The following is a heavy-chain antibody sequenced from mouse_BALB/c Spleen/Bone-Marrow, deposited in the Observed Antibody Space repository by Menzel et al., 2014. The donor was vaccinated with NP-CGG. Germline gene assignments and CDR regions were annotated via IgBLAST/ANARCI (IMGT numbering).Heavy chain of an antibody. CDR3: ARCYYGYAMVY. J-gene: IGHJ4*01. D-gene: IGHD1-1*01. CDR1: GFSLTSYG. Sequence: QVQLKDSGPGLVAPSQSLSITCTISGFSLTSYGVHWVRQPPGKGLEWLVAIWGDGSTNYNSALKSRLSISKDNSKSQQIIKMNSHQTDDKAMDYYARCYYGYAMVYWGQATTVTVSS. CDR2: IWGDGST. V-gene: IGHV2-6-1*01.